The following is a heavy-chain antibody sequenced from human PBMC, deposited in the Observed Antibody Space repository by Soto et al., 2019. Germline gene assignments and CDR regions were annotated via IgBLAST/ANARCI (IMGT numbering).Heavy chain of an antibody. CDR2: IYWDDDK. D-gene: IGHD3-10*01. CDR1: GFSLSTSGVG. CDR3: ARKRLYGSLYYYDY. Sequence: SGPTLVNPTQTLTLTCTFSGFSLSTSGVGVGWIRQPPGKALEWLALIYWDDDKRYSPSLKTRLTITKDTAKNQVVLTMTNMDPVDTGTYHCARKRLYGSLYYYDYWGQGTXVTVSS. V-gene: IGHV2-5*02. J-gene: IGHJ4*02.